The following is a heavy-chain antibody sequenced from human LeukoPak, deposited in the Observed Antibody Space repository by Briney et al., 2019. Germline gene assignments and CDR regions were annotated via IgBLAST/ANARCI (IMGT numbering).Heavy chain of an antibody. CDR1: GFTFDDYA. CDR3: AKTKANKYYYDSSGDHYFDY. J-gene: IGHJ4*02. CDR2: ICWNSGSI. D-gene: IGHD3-22*01. V-gene: IGHV3-9*03. Sequence: PGRSLRLSCAASGFTFDDYAMHWVRQAPGKGVEWVSGICWNSGSIVYADSVKGRFTISRDNAKHSLYLQTNSLRAEDMALYYCAKTKANKYYYDSSGDHYFDYWGQGTLVTVSS.